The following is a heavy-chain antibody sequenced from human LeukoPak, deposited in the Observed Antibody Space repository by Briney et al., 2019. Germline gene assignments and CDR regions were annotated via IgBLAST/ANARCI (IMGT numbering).Heavy chain of an antibody. Sequence: GGSLRLSCAASGFTFSSYWMHWVRQAPGKGLVWVSRINSDGSSTSYADSVKGRFTISRDNAKNTLYLQMNSLRAEDTAVYHCARIPYCSSTNCYPSDYWGQGTLVTVSS. V-gene: IGHV3-74*01. D-gene: IGHD2-2*01. J-gene: IGHJ4*02. CDR1: GFTFSSYW. CDR2: INSDGSST. CDR3: ARIPYCSSTNCYPSDY.